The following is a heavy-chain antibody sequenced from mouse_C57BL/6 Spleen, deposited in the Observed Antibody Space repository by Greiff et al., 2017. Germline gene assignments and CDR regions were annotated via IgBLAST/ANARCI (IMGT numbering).Heavy chain of an antibody. V-gene: IGHV5-4*01. D-gene: IGHD1-3*01. CDR1: GFTFSSYA. CDR3: ARESGTWFAD. Sequence: EVKLMESGGGLVKPGGSLKLSCAASGFTFSSYAMSWVRQTPEKRLEWVATISAGGGYTYYPDNVQGRFTISRDNSKNNLYLEMSHLKYDDTDMYYCARESGTWFADWGQGTLVTVSA. J-gene: IGHJ3*01. CDR2: ISAGGGYT.